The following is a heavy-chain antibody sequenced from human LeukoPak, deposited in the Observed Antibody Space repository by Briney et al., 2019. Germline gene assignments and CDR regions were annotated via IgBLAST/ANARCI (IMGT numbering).Heavy chain of an antibody. V-gene: IGHV5-51*01. J-gene: IGHJ4*02. CDR2: IYPGNSDT. CDR1: GYTFTTHW. D-gene: IGHD6-19*01. CDR3: ATYGYQSGGWPVGGGY. Sequence: GEAPQISCKASGYTFTTHWIGWVRQMSGKGLEWMAVIYPGNSDTRYSPSFQGQVTISADKSISTAYLQWSSLKSSDTAMYYCATYGYQSGGWPVGGGYWGQGTLVTVSS.